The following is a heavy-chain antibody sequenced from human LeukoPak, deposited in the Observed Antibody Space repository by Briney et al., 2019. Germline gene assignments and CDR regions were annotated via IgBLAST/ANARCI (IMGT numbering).Heavy chain of an antibody. CDR2: IYSGGST. Sequence: GGSLRLSCEASGFTVSTSYMTWVRQAPGKGLESVSFIYSGGSTYYADSVKGRFTLSRDNSKNTLYLEMNSLRAEDTAVYYCARQIAGGWSFDYWGQGTLVTVSS. CDR1: GFTVSTSY. J-gene: IGHJ4*02. D-gene: IGHD6-19*01. V-gene: IGHV3-66*04. CDR3: ARQIAGGWSFDY.